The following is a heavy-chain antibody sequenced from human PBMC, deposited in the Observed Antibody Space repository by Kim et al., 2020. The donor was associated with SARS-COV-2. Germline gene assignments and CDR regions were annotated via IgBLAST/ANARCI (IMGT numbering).Heavy chain of an antibody. CDR3: ARNLLPAHNY. CDR2: LYAEGDT. D-gene: IGHD3-3*01. Sequence: GGSLRLSCAASGFTVSSSYMSWVRQAPGKALEWLSVLYAEGDTYYADSVKGRFSISRDNSKNTLYLQMNSLRAEDTAVYYCARNLLPAHNYWGQGTLVTVSS. V-gene: IGHV3-53*01. CDR1: GFTVSSSY. J-gene: IGHJ4*02.